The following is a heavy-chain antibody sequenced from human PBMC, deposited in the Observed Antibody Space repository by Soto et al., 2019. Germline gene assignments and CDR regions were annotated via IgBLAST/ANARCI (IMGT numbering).Heavy chain of an antibody. Sequence: NPSETLSLTCIVSGESISSSSYYWGWIRQPPGKGLEWIGSIYHSGRTYYNPSLKSRVSISIDTSKNQFSLKLSSVTAADTALYYCARQRTTVVTQAYFDYWGQGALVT. CDR3: ARQRTTVVTQAYFDY. V-gene: IGHV4-39*01. J-gene: IGHJ4*02. D-gene: IGHD2-21*02. CDR1: GESISSSSYY. CDR2: IYHSGRT.